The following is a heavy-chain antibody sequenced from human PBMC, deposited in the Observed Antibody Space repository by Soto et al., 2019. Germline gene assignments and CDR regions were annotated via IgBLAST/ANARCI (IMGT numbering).Heavy chain of an antibody. CDR3: AKDSPHLVPAVMSHDAFDI. D-gene: IGHD2-2*01. CDR2: ISGSGGST. J-gene: IGHJ3*02. V-gene: IGHV3-23*01. CDR1: GFTFSSYA. Sequence: GGSLRLSCAASGFTFSSYAMSWVRQAPGKGLEWVSAISGSGGSTYYADSVKGRFTISRDNSKNTLYLQMNSLRAEDTAVYYCAKDSPHLVPAVMSHDAFDIWGQGTMVTVSS.